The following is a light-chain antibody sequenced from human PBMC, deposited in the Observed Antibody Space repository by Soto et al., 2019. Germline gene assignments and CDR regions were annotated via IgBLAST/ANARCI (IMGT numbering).Light chain of an antibody. J-gene: IGLJ1*01. V-gene: IGLV3-21*02. CDR3: QVWDSSRDLHV. CDR2: ADD. Sequence: SYELTQPPSVSVAPGQTARIMCGGNNIESKSVHWYQQKAGQAPVLVVYADDDRPSGIPERFSGSNSGNTATLTITRVEAGDEADYFCQVWDSSRDLHVFGSGTKLPS. CDR1: NIESKS.